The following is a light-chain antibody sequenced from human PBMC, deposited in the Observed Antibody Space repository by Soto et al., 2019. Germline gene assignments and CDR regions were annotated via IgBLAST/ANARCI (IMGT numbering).Light chain of an antibody. CDR1: QSIYDK. CDR3: QQYNRLPLS. Sequence: EEGMKNSAATLSVSKRERVSLSCRASQSIYDKLAWYQQKPGQTPRLLIYDASTRATGISGSFSGSGSGTEFTLTISSLQSEDFAVYYCQQYNRLPLSFGGRSIVDNK. J-gene: IGKJ4*01. V-gene: IGKV3-15*01. CDR2: DAS.